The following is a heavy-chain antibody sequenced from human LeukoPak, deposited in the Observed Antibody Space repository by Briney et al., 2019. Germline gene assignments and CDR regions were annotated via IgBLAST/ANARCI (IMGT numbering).Heavy chain of an antibody. CDR2: ISGDGRDI. Sequence: PGGSLRLSCVVSGFGFSNSYMTWIRQTPGKGLESLAYISGDGRDIYYADSVKGRFTISRDNAKNSLYLQLHSLRPEDTALHYCSTEPRSLIYWGHGTLVTVSS. CDR1: GFGFSNSY. CDR3: STEPRSLIY. V-gene: IGHV3-11*01. J-gene: IGHJ4*01. D-gene: IGHD2-8*01.